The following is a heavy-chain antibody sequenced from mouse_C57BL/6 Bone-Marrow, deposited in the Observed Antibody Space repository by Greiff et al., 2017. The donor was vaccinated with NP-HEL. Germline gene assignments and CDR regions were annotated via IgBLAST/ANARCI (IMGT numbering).Heavy chain of an antibody. J-gene: IGHJ2*01. CDR3: ARKGGKLGPYFDY. CDR1: GYTFTSYW. D-gene: IGHD4-1*01. Sequence: QVQLQQPGAELVKPGASVKLSCKASGYTFTSYWMHWVKQRPGRGLEWIGRIDPNSCGTKYHEKLKSKATLTVDKHSSTAYMQLSSLTSEDSAVDYCARKGGKLGPYFDYWGQGTTLTGSS. V-gene: IGHV1-72*01. CDR2: IDPNSCGT.